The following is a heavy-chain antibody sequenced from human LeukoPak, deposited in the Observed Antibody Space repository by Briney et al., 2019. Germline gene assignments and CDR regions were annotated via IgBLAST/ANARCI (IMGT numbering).Heavy chain of an antibody. Sequence: GGSLRLSCAASGFTFSSYEMNWVRQAPGKGLEWVSYISSSGSTIYYADSVKGRFTISRDNAKNSLYLQMNSLRAEDTAVYYCARDERHYDSSGYYSKLFDYWGQGTLATVSS. CDR2: ISSSGSTI. D-gene: IGHD3-22*01. CDR3: ARDERHYDSSGYYSKLFDY. CDR1: GFTFSSYE. J-gene: IGHJ4*02. V-gene: IGHV3-48*03.